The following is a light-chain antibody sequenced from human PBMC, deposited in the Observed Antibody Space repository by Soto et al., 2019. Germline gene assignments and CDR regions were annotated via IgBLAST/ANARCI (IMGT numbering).Light chain of an antibody. CDR1: SSDVGAYNL. V-gene: IGLV2-14*03. J-gene: IGLJ1*01. CDR2: NVY. CDR3: SSYAVSRTYV. Sequence: QSALTQPASVSGSPGQSITISCTGTSSDVGAYNLISWHQQHPGKPPQLMIYNVYDRPSGISHCFSGSKSGNAASLTISGLQGEDEADYYCSSYAVSRTYVFGAGTKVTVL.